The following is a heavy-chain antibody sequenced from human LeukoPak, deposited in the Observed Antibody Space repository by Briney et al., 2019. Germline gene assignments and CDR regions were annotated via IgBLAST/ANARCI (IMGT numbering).Heavy chain of an antibody. CDR3: ARVYYDSSGYYYA. D-gene: IGHD3-22*01. V-gene: IGHV1-69*02. CDR1: GGTFSSYT. J-gene: IGHJ4*02. CDR2: IIPTLGIA. Sequence: GSSVKVSCKASGGTFSSYTISWVRQAPGQGLEWMGRIIPTLGIANYAQKFQGRVTITADKSTSTAYMELSSLRSEDTAVYYCARVYYDSSGYYYAWGQGTLVTVSS.